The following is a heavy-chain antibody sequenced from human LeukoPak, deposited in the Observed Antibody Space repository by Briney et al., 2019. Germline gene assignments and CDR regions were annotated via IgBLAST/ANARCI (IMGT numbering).Heavy chain of an antibody. V-gene: IGHV3-30*02. Sequence: PGGPLRLSCAASGFTFSRYGMHWVRQAPGKGLEWVAFIRYDGSNKNYADSVKGRITISRDNSKNTLYLQMNSLRAEDTAVYYCAKDPRDCSSASCYIAAAGFDYWGQGTLVTVSS. CDR3: AKDPRDCSSASCYIAAAGFDY. CDR2: IRYDGSNK. CDR1: GFTFSRYG. J-gene: IGHJ4*02. D-gene: IGHD2-2*02.